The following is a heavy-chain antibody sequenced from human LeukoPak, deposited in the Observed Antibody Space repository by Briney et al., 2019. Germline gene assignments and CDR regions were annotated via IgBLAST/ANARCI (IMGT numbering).Heavy chain of an antibody. CDR2: NYYHGRT. J-gene: IGHJ5*02. V-gene: IGHV4-61*01. Sequence: PSETLSLTCTVSGGSVSSGSYYWSWIRQPPGKGLEWIGYNYYHGRTNYNPSLKSRVTISIDTPKNQFSLRLTSVTAADTAVYYCARDHGGNWFDPWGQGTLVTVSS. CDR1: GGSVSSGSYY. CDR3: ARDHGGNWFDP. D-gene: IGHD3-10*01.